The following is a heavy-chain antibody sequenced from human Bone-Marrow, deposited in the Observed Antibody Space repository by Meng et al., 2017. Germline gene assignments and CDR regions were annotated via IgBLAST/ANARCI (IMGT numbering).Heavy chain of an antibody. V-gene: IGHV4-30-4*01. CDR1: GGSISSGTYY. CDR3: ARGGYCSGGSCN. CDR2: INHSGST. J-gene: IGHJ4*02. Sequence: QVQLQESGPGLVKPSQTLSLTCTVSGGSISSGTYYWTWIRQPPGKGLEWIGEINHSGSTNYNPSLKSRVTISVDTSKNQFSLKLSSVTAADTAVYYCARGGYCSGGSCNWGQGTLVTVSS. D-gene: IGHD2-15*01.